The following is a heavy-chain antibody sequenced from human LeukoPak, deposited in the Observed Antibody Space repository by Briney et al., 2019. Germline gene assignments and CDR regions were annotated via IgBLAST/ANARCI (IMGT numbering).Heavy chain of an antibody. Sequence: GASVKVSCKASGYTFTSYAMNWVRQAPGQGLEWMGWINTNTGNPTYAQGFTGRFVSSLDTSVSTAYLQISSLKAEDTAVYYCARRWPTMVRGDPYYFDYWGQGTLVTVSS. CDR1: GYTFTSYA. D-gene: IGHD3-10*01. V-gene: IGHV7-4-1*02. J-gene: IGHJ4*02. CDR2: INTNTGNP. CDR3: ARRWPTMVRGDPYYFDY.